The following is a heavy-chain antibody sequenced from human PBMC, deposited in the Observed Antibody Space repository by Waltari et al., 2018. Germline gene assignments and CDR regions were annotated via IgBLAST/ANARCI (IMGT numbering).Heavy chain of an antibody. D-gene: IGHD7-27*01. CDR3: VRDHWGPDY. Sequence: EVHLVESGGGLVQPGGSLRLSCAASGFTFTDYWMSWVRQAPGKGQEWVANRHKDGSEKNYVDYVKGRFTISRDNAKDSVYLQMNSLRADDTAMYYCVRDHWGPDYWGQGTLVTVSS. CDR1: GFTFTDYW. V-gene: IGHV3-7*01. J-gene: IGHJ4*02. CDR2: RHKDGSEK.